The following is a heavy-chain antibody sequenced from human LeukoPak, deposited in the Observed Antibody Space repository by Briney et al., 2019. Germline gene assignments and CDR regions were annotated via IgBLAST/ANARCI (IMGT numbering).Heavy chain of an antibody. V-gene: IGHV3-23*01. Sequence: PGGSLRLSCAASGFTLGRYVMSWVGQAPGKGLKWVSSISAGGHNTYYADSVKGRFTISRDISKNTLYLQMDSLRAEDTAVYYCAKLPPRAVLVSDYWGQGTLVTVSS. CDR3: AKLPPRAVLVSDY. CDR2: ISAGGHNT. CDR1: GFTLGRYV. J-gene: IGHJ4*02. D-gene: IGHD2-8*02.